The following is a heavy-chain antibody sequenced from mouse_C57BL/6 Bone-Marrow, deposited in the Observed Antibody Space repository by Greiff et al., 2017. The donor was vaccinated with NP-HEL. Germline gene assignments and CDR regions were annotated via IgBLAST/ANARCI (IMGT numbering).Heavy chain of an antibody. Sequence: EVQRVESGPGLVKPSQSLSLTCSVTGYSITSGYYWNWIRQFPGNKLEWMGYISYDGSNNYNPSLKNRISITRVTSKNQFFLKLNSVTTEDTATYYCARGGLDYWGQGTTLTVSS. V-gene: IGHV3-6*01. CDR3: ARGGLDY. CDR1: GYSITSGYY. J-gene: IGHJ2*01. CDR2: ISYDGSN.